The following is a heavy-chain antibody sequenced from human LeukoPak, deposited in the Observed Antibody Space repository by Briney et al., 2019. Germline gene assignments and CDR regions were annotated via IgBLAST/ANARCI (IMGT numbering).Heavy chain of an antibody. Sequence: SETLSLTCTVSGGSISNYHWSWIRQPPGEGLEWVGYTYYSGRSNYNRSLKSRVTISVDTSKNQFSVKPSSVTTADTAVYYCARVRQLAFDYWGQGTLVTVSS. V-gene: IGHV4-59*01. CDR1: GGSISNYH. J-gene: IGHJ4*02. CDR3: ARVRQLAFDY. CDR2: TYYSGRS. D-gene: IGHD6-13*01.